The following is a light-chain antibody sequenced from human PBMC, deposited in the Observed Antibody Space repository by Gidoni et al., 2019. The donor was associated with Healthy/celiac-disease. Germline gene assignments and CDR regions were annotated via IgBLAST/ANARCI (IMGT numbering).Light chain of an antibody. V-gene: IGLV2-18*01. Sequence: LTQPPSVSGSPGQSVTISCTGTSSDVGSYNRVPWYQQPPGTAPKLMIYEVSNRPSGVPDRFSGSKSGNTASLTISGLQAEDEADYYCSLYTSSSTYVFGTGTKVTVL. CDR1: SSDVGSYNR. CDR2: EVS. J-gene: IGLJ1*01. CDR3: SLYTSSSTYV.